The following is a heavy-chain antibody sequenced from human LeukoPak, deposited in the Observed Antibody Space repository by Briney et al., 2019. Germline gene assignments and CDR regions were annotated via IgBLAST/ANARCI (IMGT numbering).Heavy chain of an antibody. CDR3: AKDPSGTADI. J-gene: IGHJ3*02. CDR1: GFTFGSYG. CDR2: ISYDGSNK. V-gene: IGHV3-30*18. D-gene: IGHD3-10*01. Sequence: PGRSLRLSCAASGFTFGSYGMHWGRQAPGKGLEWVAVISYDGSNKYYADSVKGRFTISRDNSKNTLYLQMNSLRAEDTAVYYCAKDPSGTADIWGQGTMVTVSS.